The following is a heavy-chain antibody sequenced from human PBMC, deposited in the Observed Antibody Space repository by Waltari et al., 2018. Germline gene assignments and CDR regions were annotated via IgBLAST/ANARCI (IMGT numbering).Heavy chain of an antibody. CDR3: AKAAAGRYYFDY. J-gene: IGHJ4*02. D-gene: IGHD6-13*01. CDR1: GFTFSSYA. Sequence: EVQLLESGGGLVQHGGSLRLSCAASGFTFSSYAKSWVRQAPGKGLDWVSAISGSGGSTYYADSVKGRFTISRDNSKNTLYLQMNSLRAEDTAVYYCAKAAAGRYYFDYWGQGTLVTVSS. CDR2: ISGSGGST. V-gene: IGHV3-23*01.